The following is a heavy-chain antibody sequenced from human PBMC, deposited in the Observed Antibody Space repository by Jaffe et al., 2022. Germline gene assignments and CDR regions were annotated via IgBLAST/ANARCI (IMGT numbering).Heavy chain of an antibody. J-gene: IGHJ6*03. CDR2: IRSKAYGGTT. CDR1: GFTFGDYA. D-gene: IGHD3-10*01. CDR3: TRDREYYYGSGSWYYYYMDV. V-gene: IGHV3-49*03. Sequence: EVQLVESGGGLVQPGRSLRLSCTASGFTFGDYAMSWFRQAPGKGLEWVGFIRSKAYGGTTEYAASVKGRFTISRDDSKSIAYLQMNSLKTEDTAVYYCTRDREYYYGSGSWYYYYMDVWGKGTTVTVSS.